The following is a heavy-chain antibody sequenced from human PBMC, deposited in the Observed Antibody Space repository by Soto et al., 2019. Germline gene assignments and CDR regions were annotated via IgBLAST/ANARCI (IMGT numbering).Heavy chain of an antibody. Sequence: GGSLRLSCAASGFTFSSYAMSWVRQAPGKGLEWVSAISGSGGSTYYADSVKGRFTISRDNSKNTLYLQMNSLRAEDTAVYYCAKGNCSSTSCYIWEYYFDYWGQGTLVTVSS. V-gene: IGHV3-23*01. D-gene: IGHD2-2*02. CDR2: ISGSGGST. CDR1: GFTFSSYA. CDR3: AKGNCSSTSCYIWEYYFDY. J-gene: IGHJ4*02.